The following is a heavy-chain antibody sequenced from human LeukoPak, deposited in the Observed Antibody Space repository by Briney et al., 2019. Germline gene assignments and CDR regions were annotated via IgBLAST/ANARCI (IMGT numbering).Heavy chain of an antibody. CDR3: ARDPAWPRGYCSGGSCPRYYYYGMDV. J-gene: IGHJ6*02. D-gene: IGHD2-15*01. V-gene: IGHV4-34*01. CDR2: INHSGST. CDR1: GGSFSGYY. Sequence: KPSETLSLTCAVYGGSFSGYYWSWIRQPPGKGLEWIGEINHSGSTNYNPSLKSRVTISVDTSKNQFSLKLRSVTAADTAVYYCARDPAWPRGYCSGGSCPRYYYYGMDVWGQGTTVTVSS.